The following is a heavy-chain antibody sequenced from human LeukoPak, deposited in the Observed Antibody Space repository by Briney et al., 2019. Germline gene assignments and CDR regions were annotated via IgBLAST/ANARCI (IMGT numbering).Heavy chain of an antibody. CDR1: GFTFSSYA. CDR2: ISYDGSNK. V-gene: IGHV3-30-3*01. CDR3: ARGDYYDFDC. Sequence: GRSLRLSCAASGFTFSSYAMHWVRQAPGKGLEWVAVISYDGSNKYYADSVKGRFTISRDNSKNTLYLQMNSLRAEDTAVYYCARGDYYDFDCWGQGTLVTVSS. J-gene: IGHJ4*02. D-gene: IGHD3-10*01.